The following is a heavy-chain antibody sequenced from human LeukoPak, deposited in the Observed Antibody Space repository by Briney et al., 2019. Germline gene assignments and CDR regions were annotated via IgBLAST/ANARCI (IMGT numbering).Heavy chain of an antibody. CDR1: GLTLSSYS. Sequence: TGGSLRLSCAVSGLTLSSYSMNWVRQAPGKGLEWVSSISSSSSHIYYADSVKGRFTISRDNAKNSLYLQMNSLRAEDTAVYYCANTILTGALWGQGTLVTASS. J-gene: IGHJ4*02. CDR3: ANTILTGAL. V-gene: IGHV3-21*01. CDR2: ISSSSSHI. D-gene: IGHD2-2*02.